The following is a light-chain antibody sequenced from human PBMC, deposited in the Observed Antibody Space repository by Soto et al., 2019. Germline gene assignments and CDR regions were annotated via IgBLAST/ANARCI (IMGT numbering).Light chain of an antibody. J-gene: IGLJ2*01. Sequence: QSVLTQPPSVSGAPGQRVTISCTGSGSNIGAGFDVHWYQQLPGTSPKLLIYDNNNRPSGVPDRFSGSKSGTSASLAITCLQADDEADYYCQSYDSSMSGSVFGGGTKLTV. CDR3: QSYDSSMSGSV. V-gene: IGLV1-40*01. CDR1: GSNIGAGFD. CDR2: DNN.